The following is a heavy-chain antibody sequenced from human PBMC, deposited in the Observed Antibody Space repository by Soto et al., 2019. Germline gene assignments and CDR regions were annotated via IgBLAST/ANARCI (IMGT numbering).Heavy chain of an antibody. V-gene: IGHV1-69*01. CDR3: ARPRRDGYNPRTPFDY. Sequence: QVQLVQSGAEVKKPGSSVKVSCKASGGTFSSYAISWVRQAPGQGLEWMGGIIPIFGTANYAQKFQGRVTITADESTSTAYMELSSLRSEDTAVYYCARPRRDGYNPRTPFDYWGQGTLVTVSS. J-gene: IGHJ4*02. CDR2: IIPIFGTA. D-gene: IGHD5-12*01. CDR1: GGTFSSYA.